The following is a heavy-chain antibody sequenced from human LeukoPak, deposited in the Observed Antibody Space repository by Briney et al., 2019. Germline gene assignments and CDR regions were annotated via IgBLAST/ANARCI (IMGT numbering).Heavy chain of an antibody. CDR2: IDTYKGDT. V-gene: IGHV1-18*01. D-gene: IGHD3-16*01. Sequence: ASVRVSCKASGYTFSSYGISWLRQAPGQGLEWVGWIDTYKGDTNYAQKFQGRVTMTTDSSTDTAYVELRSLRPDDTAVYFCAREGLTLALDFWGQGTLVTVSS. J-gene: IGHJ4*02. CDR1: GYTFSSYG. CDR3: AREGLTLALDF.